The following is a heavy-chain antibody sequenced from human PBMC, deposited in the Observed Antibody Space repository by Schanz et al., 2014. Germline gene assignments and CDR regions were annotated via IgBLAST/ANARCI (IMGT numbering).Heavy chain of an antibody. J-gene: IGHJ4*02. CDR1: GFAFNSYS. V-gene: IGHV3-30*03. D-gene: IGHD2-15*01. CDR3: ARDRGYCSGGSCLTFDY. Sequence: QLVGSGGGLIQPGGSLRLSCTASGFAFNSYSMNWVRQVPGKGLEWVAVISYDGSNKYYADSVKGRFTISRDNSKNTLYLQMNTLRAEDTAVYYCARDRGYCSGGSCLTFDYWGQGTLVTVSS. CDR2: ISYDGSNK.